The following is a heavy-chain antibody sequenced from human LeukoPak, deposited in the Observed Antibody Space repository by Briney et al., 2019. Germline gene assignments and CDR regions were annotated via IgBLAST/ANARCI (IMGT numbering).Heavy chain of an antibody. CDR1: GYTFTGYY. CDR3: AISYGRVAGTYFDY. J-gene: IGHJ4*02. Sequence: AASVRVSCKASGYTFTGYYMHWVRQAPGQGLEWMGWMNPSSGERKYVQSFQGRVTLTRDTSITTACMELSSLTSDDTAVYYCAISYGRVAGTYFDYWGQGTLVSVAS. D-gene: IGHD6-19*01. V-gene: IGHV1-2*02. CDR2: MNPSSGER.